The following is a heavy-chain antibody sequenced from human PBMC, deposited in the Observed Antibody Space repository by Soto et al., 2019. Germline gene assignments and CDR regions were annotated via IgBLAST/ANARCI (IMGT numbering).Heavy chain of an antibody. CDR2: FDPEDGET. J-gene: IGHJ4*02. CDR1: GYTLTELS. CDR3: AGRPYSSSSGDY. V-gene: IGHV1-24*01. D-gene: IGHD6-6*01. Sequence: ASVKVSCKVSGYTLTELSMHWVRQAPGKGLEWMGGFDPEDGETIYAQRFQGRVTMTEDTSTDTAYMELSSLRSEDTAVHYCAGRPYSSSSGDYWGQGTLVTVSS.